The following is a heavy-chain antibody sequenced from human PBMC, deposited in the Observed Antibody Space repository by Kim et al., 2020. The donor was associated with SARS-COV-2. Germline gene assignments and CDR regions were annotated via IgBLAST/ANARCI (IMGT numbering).Heavy chain of an antibody. D-gene: IGHD3-9*01. CDR3: ARGGQLRYFDWLSYFDY. V-gene: IGHV1-69*13. Sequence: SVKVSCKASGGTFSSYAISWVRQAPGQGLEWMGGIIPIFGTANYAQKFQGRVTITADESTSTAYMELSSLRSEDTAVYYCARGGQLRYFDWLSYFDYWGQGTLVTVSS. CDR1: GGTFSSYA. CDR2: IIPIFGTA. J-gene: IGHJ4*02.